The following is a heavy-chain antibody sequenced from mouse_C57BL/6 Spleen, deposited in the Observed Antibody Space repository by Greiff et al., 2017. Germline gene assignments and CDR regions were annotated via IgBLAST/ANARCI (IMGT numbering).Heavy chain of an antibody. CDR2: INPSSGYT. D-gene: IGHD2-3*01. Sequence: VQLQQSGAELARPGASVKMSCKASGYTFTSYTMHWVKQRPGQGLEWIGYINPSSGYTKYNQKFKDKATLTADKSSSTAYMQLSSLTSEDSAVYYCARYYMMDYYAMDYWGQGTSVTVSS. CDR1: GYTFTSYT. V-gene: IGHV1-4*01. CDR3: ARYYMMDYYAMDY. J-gene: IGHJ4*01.